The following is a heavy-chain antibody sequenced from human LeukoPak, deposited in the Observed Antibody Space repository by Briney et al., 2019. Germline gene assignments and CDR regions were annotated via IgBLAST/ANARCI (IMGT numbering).Heavy chain of an antibody. CDR3: ARQSGGSYVFFDY. D-gene: IGHD2-15*01. CDR1: GGSHSTYY. J-gene: IGHJ4*02. Sequence: PSETLSLTCTVSGGSHSTYYWRWIRQPAGKGLEWIGRISATRNSNYNPSLKSRVTISVDKSKDQFSLKLTSVTAADTAVYFCARQSGGSYVFFDYWGRGTLVTVSS. V-gene: IGHV4-4*07. CDR2: ISATRNS.